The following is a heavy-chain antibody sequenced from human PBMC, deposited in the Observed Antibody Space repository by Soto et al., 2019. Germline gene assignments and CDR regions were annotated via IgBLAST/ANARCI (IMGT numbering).Heavy chain of an antibody. D-gene: IGHD3-3*01. V-gene: IGHV3-33*01. CDR3: ARVGRATIFGVVIRPHYYYYYMDV. J-gene: IGHJ6*03. CDR2: IWYDGSNK. CDR1: GFTFSSYG. Sequence: GGSLRLSCAASGFTFSSYGMHWVRQAPGKGLEWVAVIWYDGSNKYYADSVKGRFTISRDNSKNTLYLQMNSLRAEDTAVYYCARVGRATIFGVVIRPHYYYYYMDVWGKGTTVTVSS.